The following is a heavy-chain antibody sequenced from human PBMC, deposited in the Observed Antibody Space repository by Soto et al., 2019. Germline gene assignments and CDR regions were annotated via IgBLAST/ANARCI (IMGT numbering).Heavy chain of an antibody. D-gene: IGHD1-26*01. CDR3: ARALREGLPIYYFDS. Sequence: QVTLKESGPVLVKPTETLTLTCTVSGFSLSKARMGVSWIRQPPGKALEWLAHIFWNDERSYNTHLKSRLTISRDTSKSQVVLTMTNVDPVDTGTYFCARALREGLPIYYFDSWGQGTLVTVSS. CDR2: IFWNDER. CDR1: GFSLSKARMG. V-gene: IGHV2-26*01. J-gene: IGHJ4*02.